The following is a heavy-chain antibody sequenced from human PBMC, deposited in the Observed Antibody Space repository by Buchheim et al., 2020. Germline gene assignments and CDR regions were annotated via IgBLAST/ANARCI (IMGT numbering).Heavy chain of an antibody. D-gene: IGHD2-15*01. J-gene: IGHJ4*02. CDR2: IYYSGST. CDR3: AREDCSGGSCYYFDY. V-gene: IGHV4-59*01. Sequence: QVQLQESGPGLVKPSETLSLTCTVSGGSISSYYWSWIRQPPGKGLEWIGYIYYSGSTNYNPSFKSRVTISVDTSKNQFSLKLSSVTAADTAVYYCAREDCSGGSCYYFDYWGQGTL. CDR1: GGSISSYY.